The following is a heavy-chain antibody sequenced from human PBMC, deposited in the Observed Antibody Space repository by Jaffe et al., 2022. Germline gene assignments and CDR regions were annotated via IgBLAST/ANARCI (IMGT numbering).Heavy chain of an antibody. CDR3: ARDSVVVVVATIPRAYFDY. D-gene: IGHD2-15*01. Sequence: EVQLVESGGGLVQPGGSLRLSCAASGFTFSSYWMSWVRQAPGKGLEWVANIKQDGSEKYYVDSVKGRFTISRDNAKNSLYLQMNSLRAEDTAVYYCARDSVVVVVATIPRAYFDYWGQGTLVTVSS. V-gene: IGHV3-7*01. J-gene: IGHJ4*02. CDR1: GFTFSSYW. CDR2: IKQDGSEK.